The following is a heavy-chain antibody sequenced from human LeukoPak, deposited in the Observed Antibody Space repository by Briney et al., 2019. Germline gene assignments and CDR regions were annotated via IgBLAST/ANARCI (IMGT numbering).Heavy chain of an antibody. J-gene: IGHJ1*01. V-gene: IGHV4-30-4*01. CDR1: GGSISSGDYY. D-gene: IGHD2-21*02. CDR3: AGGDPAAYFQH. Sequence: SQTLSLTCTVSGGSISSGDYYWSWIRQPPGKGLEWIGYIYYSGSTNYNPSLKSRVTISVDTSKKQFSLKLSSVTAADTAVYYCAGGDPAAYFQHWGQGTLVTVSS. CDR2: IYYSGST.